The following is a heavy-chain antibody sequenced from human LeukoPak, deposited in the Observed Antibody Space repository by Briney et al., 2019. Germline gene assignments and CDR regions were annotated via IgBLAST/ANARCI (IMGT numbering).Heavy chain of an antibody. CDR1: GYSISSGYY. CDR3: ARHPIGTAMVSYFDY. CDR2: ISHSGSA. J-gene: IGHJ4*02. Sequence: SETLSLTCAVYGYSISSGYYWGWIRQPPGQGLEWIGTISHSGSAYYNPSLKSRVTISLDTSKNQFSLRLSSVTAADTAVYYCARHPIGTAMVSYFDYWGQGTLLTVSS. D-gene: IGHD5-18*01. V-gene: IGHV4-38-2*01.